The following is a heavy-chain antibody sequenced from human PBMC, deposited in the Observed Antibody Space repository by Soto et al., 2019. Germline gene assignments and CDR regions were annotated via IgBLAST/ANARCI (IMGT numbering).Heavy chain of an antibody. J-gene: IGHJ6*02. V-gene: IGHV4-30-2*01. CDR1: GGSISSGGYS. Sequence: SETLSLTCAVSGGSISSGGYSWSWIRQPPGKGLEWIGYIYHSGSTYYNPSLKSRVTISVDRSKNQFSLKLSSVTAADTAVYYCARAGAGTPENYYYYGIDVWGQGTTVTVSS. CDR3: ARAGAGTPENYYYYGIDV. D-gene: IGHD1-7*01. CDR2: IYHSGST.